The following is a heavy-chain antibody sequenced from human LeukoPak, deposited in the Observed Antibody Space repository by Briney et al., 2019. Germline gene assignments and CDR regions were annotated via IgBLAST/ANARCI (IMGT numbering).Heavy chain of an antibody. J-gene: IGHJ4*02. CDR2: IYYSGST. D-gene: IGHD3-10*01. Sequence: TSETLSLTCTVSGGSISSYYWSWIRQPPGKGLEWIGYIYYSGSTNYNPSLKSRVTISVDTSKNQFSLKLSSVTAADTAVYYCARSYGSGSYYIGWGQGTLATVSS. CDR1: GGSISSYY. CDR3: ARSYGSGSYYIG. V-gene: IGHV4-59*01.